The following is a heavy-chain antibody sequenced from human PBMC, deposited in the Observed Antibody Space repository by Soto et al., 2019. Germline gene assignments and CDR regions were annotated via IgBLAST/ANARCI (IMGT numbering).Heavy chain of an antibody. J-gene: IGHJ4*02. CDR1: GFTFSSYG. Sequence: QVQLVESGGGVVQPGRSLRLSCAASGFTFSSYGMHWVRQAPGKGLEWVAVISYDGSNKYYADSVKGRFTISRDNSKNTLYLKMNSLRAEDTAVYYCAKDPYGSGSDYWGQGTLVTVSS. CDR3: AKDPYGSGSDY. V-gene: IGHV3-30*18. CDR2: ISYDGSNK. D-gene: IGHD3-10*01.